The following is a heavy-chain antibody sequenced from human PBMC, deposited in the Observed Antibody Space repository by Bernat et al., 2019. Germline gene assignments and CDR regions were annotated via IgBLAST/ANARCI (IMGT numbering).Heavy chain of an antibody. V-gene: IGHV3-48*04. CDR1: GFTFRSYS. J-gene: IGHJ6*03. CDR3: ARDRNGRGYYYYMDV. Sequence: EVQLVESGGGLVQPGGSLRLSCAASGFTFRSYSMNWVRQAPGKGLEWVSYISSRSGYTNYADSVKGRFTISRDNAKNSLYLQMNSLRAEDTAVYYCARDRNGRGYYYYMDVWGKGTTVTVSS. D-gene: IGHD1-26*01. CDR2: ISSRSGYT.